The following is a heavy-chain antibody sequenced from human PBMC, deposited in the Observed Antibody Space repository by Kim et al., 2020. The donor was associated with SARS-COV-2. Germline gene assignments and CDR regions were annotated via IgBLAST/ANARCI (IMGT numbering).Heavy chain of an antibody. CDR2: ISGEDGTT. V-gene: IGHV3-23*01. CDR1: GITSGNQG. D-gene: IGHD3-10*01. Sequence: GGSLRLSCTASGITSGNQGRTWVRQAPGKRLEWVSSISGEDGTTYYEDSVRGRFTISRDNSKNTLYLQMSNMRAEDTATYYCSGDHGSGWHGIPWGQ. J-gene: IGHJ5*02. CDR3: SGDHGSGWHGIP.